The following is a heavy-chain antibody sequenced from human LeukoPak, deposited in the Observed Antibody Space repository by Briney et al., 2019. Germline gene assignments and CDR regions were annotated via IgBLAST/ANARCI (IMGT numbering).Heavy chain of an antibody. CDR3: ARSGSYGGHFDN. CDR2: IYYSGST. J-gene: IGHJ4*02. V-gene: IGHV4-31*03. CDR1: GGSISGGGYY. Sequence: SETLSLTCTVSGGSISGGGYYWSWIRQHPGKGLEWIGYIYYSGSTYYNPSLKSRVTISVDTSKNQFSLKLTSVTAADTAVYYCARSGSYGGHFDNWGQGTLVTVSS. D-gene: IGHD1-26*01.